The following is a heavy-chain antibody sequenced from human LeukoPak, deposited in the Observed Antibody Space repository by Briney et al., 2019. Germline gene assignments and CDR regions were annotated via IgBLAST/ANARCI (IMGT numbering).Heavy chain of an antibody. D-gene: IGHD3-10*01. V-gene: IGHV3-30*18. J-gene: IGHJ4*02. CDR1: GFTFSSYG. Sequence: GGSLRLSCAASGFTFSSYGVHWVRQAPGKGLEWVAVISYDGSNKYYADSVKGRFTISRDNSKNTLYLQMNSLRAEDTAVYYCAKRGTMVRGMLLTDFDYWGQGTLVTVSS. CDR2: ISYDGSNK. CDR3: AKRGTMVRGMLLTDFDY.